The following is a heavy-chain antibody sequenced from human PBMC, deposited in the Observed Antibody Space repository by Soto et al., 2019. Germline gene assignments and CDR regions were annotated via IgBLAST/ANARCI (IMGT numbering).Heavy chain of an antibody. CDR2: ISWNSGSI. J-gene: IGHJ6*02. V-gene: IGHV3-9*01. D-gene: IGHD2-15*01. CDR3: AKDQNGRIADYYYYYGMDV. Sequence: GGSLRLSCAASGFTFDDYAMHWVRQAPGKGLEWVSGISWNSGSIGYADSVKGRFTISRDNAKNSLYLQMNSLRAEDTALYYCAKDQNGRIADYYYYYGMDVWGQGTTVTVSS. CDR1: GFTFDDYA.